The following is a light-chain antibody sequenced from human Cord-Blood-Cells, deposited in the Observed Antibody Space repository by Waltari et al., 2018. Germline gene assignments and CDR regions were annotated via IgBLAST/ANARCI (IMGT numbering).Light chain of an antibody. J-gene: IGLJ3*02. CDR2: QDS. CDR1: KLGDKY. Sequence: SYELTQPPSVSVSPGHTASITCSGDKLGDKYACWYQQKPGQSPVLVIYQDSKRPSGISERFSGSNSGNTATLTISGTQAMDEADYYCQAWDSSTAYRVFGGGTKLTVL. V-gene: IGLV3-1*01. CDR3: QAWDSSTAYRV.